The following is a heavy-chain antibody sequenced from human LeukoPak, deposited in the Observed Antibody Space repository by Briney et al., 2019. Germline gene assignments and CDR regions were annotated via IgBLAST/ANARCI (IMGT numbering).Heavy chain of an antibody. D-gene: IGHD3-3*01. CDR2: IKEDGSER. CDR3: ARDFDFWSAI. CDR1: AFIFSGHW. Sequence: GGSLRLSCEGSAFIFSGHWMNWVRQTPGKGLEWVASIKEDGSERQYVDSVKGRFSISRDNTKGSLFLQLNSLRAEDTALYYCARDFDFWSAIWGQGTLVTVSS. V-gene: IGHV3-7*01. J-gene: IGHJ4*02.